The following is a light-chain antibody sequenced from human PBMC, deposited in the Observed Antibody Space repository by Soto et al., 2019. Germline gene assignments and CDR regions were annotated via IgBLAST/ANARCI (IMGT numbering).Light chain of an antibody. CDR1: QGISSY. CDR2: AAS. V-gene: IGKV1-8*01. Sequence: AIRMTQSPSSFSASTGDRVTITCRASQGISSYLAWYQQKPGKAPKLLIYAASTLQSGVPSRFSGSGSGTDFTLTISCLQSEDFATYYCQQYYSYSTFCQGTKLEIK. CDR3: QQYYSYST. J-gene: IGKJ2*01.